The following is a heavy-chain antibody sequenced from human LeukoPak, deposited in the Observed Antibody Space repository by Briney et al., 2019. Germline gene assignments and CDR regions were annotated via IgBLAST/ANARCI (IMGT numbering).Heavy chain of an antibody. J-gene: IGHJ4*02. Sequence: SETLSLTCDVSGGSITSGEYFWSWIRQPPGKGLEWIGYIYHSGRTSYNPPLKSRVTISVDRPKNQFSLRVSSVTAADTAVYYCARVAASALYYFDYWGQGTPVTVSS. D-gene: IGHD6-13*01. CDR3: ARVAASALYYFDY. CDR1: GGSITSGEYF. CDR2: IYHSGRT. V-gene: IGHV4-30-2*01.